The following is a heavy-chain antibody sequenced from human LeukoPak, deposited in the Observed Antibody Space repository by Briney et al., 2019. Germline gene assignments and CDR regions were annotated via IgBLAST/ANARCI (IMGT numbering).Heavy chain of an antibody. CDR3: ARDRSGWYQYYYGMDV. V-gene: IGHV3-30-3*01. CDR1: GFTFSSYA. J-gene: IGHJ6*02. CDR2: ISFDGSNK. D-gene: IGHD6-19*01. Sequence: GGSLRLSCAASGFTFSSYAMHWVRQAPGQGLGWVSVISFDGSNKYYADSVKGRFTISRDNSKNTLYLQMNSLRAEDTAVYYRARDRSGWYQYYYGMDVWGQGTTVTVSS.